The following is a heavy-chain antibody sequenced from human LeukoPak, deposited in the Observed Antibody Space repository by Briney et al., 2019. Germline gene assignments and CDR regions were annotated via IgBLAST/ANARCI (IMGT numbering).Heavy chain of an antibody. CDR2: IYSGGST. D-gene: IGHD3-22*01. CDR1: GFTVSSNY. CDR3: ASAKTPNPHNYYDSSGYYYPGY. V-gene: IGHV3-66*02. J-gene: IGHJ4*02. Sequence: GGSLSLSCAASGFTVSSNYMSWVRQAPGKGREWVSVIYSGGSTYYADSVKGRFTISRDNSKNTLYLQMNSLRAEDTAVYYCASAKTPNPHNYYDSSGYYYPGYWGQGTLVTVSS.